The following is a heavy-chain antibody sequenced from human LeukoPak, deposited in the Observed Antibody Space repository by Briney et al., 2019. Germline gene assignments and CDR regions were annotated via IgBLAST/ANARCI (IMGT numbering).Heavy chain of an antibody. Sequence: VASVKVSCKASGYTFTSYDINWVRQATGQGLEWMGWMNPNSGNTGYAQKFQGRVTMTRNTSISTAYMELSRLRSDDTAVYYCARDRASSSWYRDWFDPWGQGTLVTVSS. J-gene: IGHJ5*02. CDR3: ARDRASSSWYRDWFDP. D-gene: IGHD6-13*01. CDR2: MNPNSGNT. CDR1: GYTFTSYD. V-gene: IGHV1-8*01.